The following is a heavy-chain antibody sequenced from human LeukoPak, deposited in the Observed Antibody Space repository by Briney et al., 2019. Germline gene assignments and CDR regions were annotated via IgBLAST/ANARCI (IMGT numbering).Heavy chain of an antibody. D-gene: IGHD2-2*02. CDR2: IKQDGSEK. CDR1: GFTFSSYW. Sequence: PGGSLRLSCAASGFTFSSYWMSWVRQAPGKGQERVANIKQDGSEKYYVDSVKGRFTISRDNAKNSLYLQMNSLRAEDTAVYYCAREKQLLYRGSFDYWGQGTLVTVSS. V-gene: IGHV3-7*01. CDR3: AREKQLLYRGSFDY. J-gene: IGHJ4*02.